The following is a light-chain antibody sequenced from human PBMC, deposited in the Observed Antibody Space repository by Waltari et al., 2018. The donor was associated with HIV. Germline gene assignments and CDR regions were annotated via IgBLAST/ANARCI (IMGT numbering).Light chain of an antibody. CDR2: KAT. Sequence: DIQMTQSPSSVSASIGNRVSITCRASEDINKWLAWYQQKPGKAPNLLIYKATILETGVQSRFSGSVSGADFTLTITNLQSDDFATYYCQQYETDSRSFGQGTKV. J-gene: IGKJ1*01. CDR1: EDINKW. V-gene: IGKV1-5*03. CDR3: QQYETDSRS.